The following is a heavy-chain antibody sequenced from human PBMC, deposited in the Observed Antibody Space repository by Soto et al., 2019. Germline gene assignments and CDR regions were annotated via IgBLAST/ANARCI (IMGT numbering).Heavy chain of an antibody. D-gene: IGHD3-3*01. Sequence: SETLSLTCTVSDGSISSSSYYWGWIRQPPGKGLEWIGYIYYSGSTYYNPSLKSRVTISVDTSKNQFSLKLSSVTAADTAVYYCARCSDDFWSGYLDYWGQGTLVTVTS. V-gene: IGHV4-31*03. CDR3: ARCSDDFWSGYLDY. J-gene: IGHJ4*02. CDR1: DGSISSSSYY. CDR2: IYYSGST.